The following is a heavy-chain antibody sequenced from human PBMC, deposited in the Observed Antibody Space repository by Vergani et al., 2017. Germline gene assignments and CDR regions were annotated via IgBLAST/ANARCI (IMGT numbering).Heavy chain of an antibody. Sequence: QVQLVESGGGVVQPGGSLRLSCAASGFTFSSYGMHWVRQAPGKGLEWVAFIRYDGSNKYYADSVKGRFTISRDNSKNTLYLQMNSLRAEDTAVYYCAKGTTVTTVLGYWGQGTLVTVSS. D-gene: IGHD4-17*01. V-gene: IGHV3-30*02. CDR3: AKGTTVTTVLGY. CDR1: GFTFSSYG. CDR2: IRYDGSNK. J-gene: IGHJ4*02.